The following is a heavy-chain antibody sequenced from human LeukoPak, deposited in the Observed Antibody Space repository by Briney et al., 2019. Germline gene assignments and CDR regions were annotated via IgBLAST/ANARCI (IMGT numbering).Heavy chain of an antibody. CDR2: IYYTGST. J-gene: IGHJ4*02. V-gene: IGHV4-39*01. CDR1: GGSISSSSYY. Sequence: PSETLSLTCTVSGGSISSSSYYWGWIRQPPGKGLEWIANIYYTGSTYYNPSLKSRVTISVDTSKNQFSLKVSSVTAADTATYYCAKTTPGDYVPFDLWGQGTLVTVSS. D-gene: IGHD4-17*01. CDR3: AKTTPGDYVPFDL.